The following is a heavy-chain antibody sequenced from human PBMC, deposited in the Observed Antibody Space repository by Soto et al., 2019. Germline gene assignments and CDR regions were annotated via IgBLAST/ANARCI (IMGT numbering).Heavy chain of an antibody. CDR2: IIPIFGTA. Sequence: QVQLVQSGAEVKKPGSSVKVSCKASGGTFSSYVISWVRQAPGQGLEWMGGIIPIFGTANYAQKFQGRVTITADESTSTAYMELSSLRSEDTAVYYCARTIAAACSDVPKLDYWGQGTLVTVSS. J-gene: IGHJ4*02. D-gene: IGHD6-13*01. CDR3: ARTIAAACSDVPKLDY. CDR1: GGTFSSYV. V-gene: IGHV1-69*01.